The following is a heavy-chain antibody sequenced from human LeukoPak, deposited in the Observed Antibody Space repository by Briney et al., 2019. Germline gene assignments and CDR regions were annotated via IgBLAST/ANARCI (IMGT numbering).Heavy chain of an antibody. D-gene: IGHD3-22*01. CDR1: GYTFTSYG. Sequence: VASVKVSCKASGYTFTSYGISWVRQAPGQGLEWMGWISAYNGNTNYAQKLQGRVTMTTDTSTSTAYMELRSLRSDDTAVYYCAIPWYYYDSSGYYSWGQGTLVTVSS. J-gene: IGHJ4*02. V-gene: IGHV1-18*01. CDR3: AIPWYYYDSSGYYS. CDR2: ISAYNGNT.